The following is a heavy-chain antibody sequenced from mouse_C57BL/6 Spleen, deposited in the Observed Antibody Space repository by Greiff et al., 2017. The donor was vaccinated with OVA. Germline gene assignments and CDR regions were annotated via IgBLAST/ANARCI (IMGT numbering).Heavy chain of an antibody. CDR1: GYTFTSYW. J-gene: IGHJ1*03. Sequence: QVQLQQPGPELVKPGASVKLSCKASGYTFTSYWMHWVKQRPGQGLEWIGNINPRNGGTNYNEKFKSKATLTVDKSSSTAYMQLSSLTSKYSAVYWCAGKFITTVGYFDVWGTGTTVTVSS. V-gene: IGHV1-53*01. CDR2: INPRNGGT. D-gene: IGHD1-1*01. CDR3: AGKFITTVGYFDV.